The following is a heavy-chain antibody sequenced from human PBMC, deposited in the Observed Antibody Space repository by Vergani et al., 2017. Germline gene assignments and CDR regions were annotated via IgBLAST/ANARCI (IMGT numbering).Heavy chain of an antibody. J-gene: IGHJ3*02. CDR1: GFTFSSYE. Sequence: EVQLVESGGGLVQPGGSLRLSCAASGFTFSSYEMNWVRQAPGKGLEWVSYFSSSGSTIYYADSVKGRFTISRDNAKNSLYLQMNSLRAEDTAVYYCARESIAARFLARRYDACDIWGQGTMVTGSS. CDR2: FSSSGSTI. CDR3: ARESIAARFLARRYDACDI. D-gene: IGHD6-6*01. V-gene: IGHV3-48*03.